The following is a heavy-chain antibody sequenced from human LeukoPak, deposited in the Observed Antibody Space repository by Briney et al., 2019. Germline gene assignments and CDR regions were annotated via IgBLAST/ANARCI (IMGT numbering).Heavy chain of an antibody. J-gene: IGHJ5*02. CDR2: IYTSGST. CDR1: GGSISSSSYY. D-gene: IGHD5-18*01. CDR3: ARGPTAMVSLDNWFDP. Sequence: PSQTLSLTCTVSGGSISSSSYYWSWIRQPAGKGLEWIGRIYTSGSTNYNPSLKSRVTISVDTSKNQFSLKLSSVTAADTAVYYCARGPTAMVSLDNWFDPWGQGTLVTVSS. V-gene: IGHV4-61*02.